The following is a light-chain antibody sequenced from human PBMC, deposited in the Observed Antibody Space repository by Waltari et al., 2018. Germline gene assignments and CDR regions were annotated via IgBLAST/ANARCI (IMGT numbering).Light chain of an antibody. CDR1: RTNIGAGYD. CDR3: QSYDSTLSVLYV. Sequence: QSVLTQPPSVSGAPGQRVTISCTGSRTNIGAGYDVQWYQQLPGTAPKLIIYDTTNRPSRVPDRFSGSKSGASASLAITGRQPEDEADYFCQSYDSTLSVLYVFGTGTKVTVL. V-gene: IGLV1-40*01. CDR2: DTT. J-gene: IGLJ1*01.